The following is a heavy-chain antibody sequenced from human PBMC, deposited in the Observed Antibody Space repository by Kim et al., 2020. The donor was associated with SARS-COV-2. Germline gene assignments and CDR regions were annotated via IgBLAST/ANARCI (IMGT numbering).Heavy chain of an antibody. CDR2: T. Sequence: THYNPSLKRRVTMSLDTSKNQFSLKVTSLTAADTAVYYCARDSGHYHFDYWGQGTPATVSS. J-gene: IGHJ4*02. V-gene: IGHV4-30-2*04. D-gene: IGHD3-22*01. CDR3: ARDSGHYHFDY.